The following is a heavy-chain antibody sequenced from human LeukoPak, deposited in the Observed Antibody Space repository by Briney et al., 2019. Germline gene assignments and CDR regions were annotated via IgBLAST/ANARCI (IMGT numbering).Heavy chain of an antibody. CDR3: ARVRYGTYRRYCSSTSCPWLVDY. CDR2: ISAYNGNT. V-gene: IGHV1-18*01. J-gene: IGHJ4*02. D-gene: IGHD2-2*01. Sequence: GASVKVSCKASGYTFTSYGISWVRQAPGQGLEWIGWISAYNGNTNYAQKLQGRVTMTTDTSTSTAYMELRSLRSDDTAVYYCARVRYGTYRRYCSSTSCPWLVDYWGQGTLVTVSS. CDR1: GYTFTSYG.